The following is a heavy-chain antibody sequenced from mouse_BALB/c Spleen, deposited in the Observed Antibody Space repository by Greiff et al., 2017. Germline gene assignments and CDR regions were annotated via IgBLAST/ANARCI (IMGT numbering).Heavy chain of an antibody. CDR3: AREGYYYGSSDYFDY. V-gene: IGHV1-82*01. Sequence: VQLQQSGPELVKPGASVKISCKASGYAFSSSWMNWVKQRPGQGLEWIGRIYPGDGDTNYNGKFKGKATLTADKSSSTAYMQLSSLTSVDSAVYFCAREGYYYGSSDYFDYWGQGTTLTVSS. J-gene: IGHJ2*01. CDR1: GYAFSSSW. D-gene: IGHD1-1*01. CDR2: IYPGDGDT.